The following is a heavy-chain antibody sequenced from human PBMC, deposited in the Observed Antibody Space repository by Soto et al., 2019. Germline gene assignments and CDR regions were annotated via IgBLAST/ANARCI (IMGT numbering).Heavy chain of an antibody. D-gene: IGHD3-10*01. V-gene: IGHV4-31*03. Sequence: QVQLQESGPGLVKSSQTLSLTCTVSGGSISSGGNYWSWIRQHPGKGLEWIGYIYHSVSTYYNPSLKSRVTISVDTSKNQFSLKLNSVTAADTAVYYCARARMVRGVIYYYGMDVWGQGTTVTVSS. CDR1: GGSISSGGNY. J-gene: IGHJ6*02. CDR2: IYHSVST. CDR3: ARARMVRGVIYYYGMDV.